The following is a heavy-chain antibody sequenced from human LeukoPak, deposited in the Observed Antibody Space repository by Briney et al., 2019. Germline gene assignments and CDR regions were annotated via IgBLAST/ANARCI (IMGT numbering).Heavy chain of an antibody. J-gene: IGHJ4*02. CDR1: GGSISSSNW. CDR2: IYHSGST. D-gene: IGHD3-10*01. V-gene: IGHV4-4*02. CDR3: ARHNRLLWFGADGGYYFDY. Sequence: PSETLSLTCAVSGGSISSSNWWSWVRQPPGKGLEWIGEIYHSGSTNYNPSLKSRVTISVDKSKNQFSLKLSSVTAADTAVYYCARHNRLLWFGADGGYYFDYWGQGTLVTVSS.